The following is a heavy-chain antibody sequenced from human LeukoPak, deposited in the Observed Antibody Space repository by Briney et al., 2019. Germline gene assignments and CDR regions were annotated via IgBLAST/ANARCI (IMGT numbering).Heavy chain of an antibody. D-gene: IGHD2-2*01. J-gene: IGHJ5*02. V-gene: IGHV4-34*01. CDR3: SRVRGRSSTSPTGP. Sequence: PSETLSLTCAVYGGSFSGYYWSWIRQPPGKGLEWIGEINHRGSTSYNPSLKSRVTISLDTSKNQFSLKLSSLPAADTDVYYCSRVRGRSSTSPTGPWGQGTLVTGSS. CDR2: INHRGST. CDR1: GGSFSGYY.